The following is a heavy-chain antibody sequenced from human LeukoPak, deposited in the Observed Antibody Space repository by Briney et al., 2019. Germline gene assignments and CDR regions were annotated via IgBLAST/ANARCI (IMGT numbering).Heavy chain of an antibody. D-gene: IGHD1-14*01. Sequence: PGGSLRLSCAASGFSFSSSTMHWVRQAPGKGLEWVSVIYSGGSTYYADSVKGRFTISRDNSKNTLYLQMNSLRAEDTAVYYCARDNPVDYWGQGTLVTVSS. V-gene: IGHV3-53*01. CDR1: GFSFSSST. CDR2: IYSGGST. CDR3: ARDNPVDY. J-gene: IGHJ4*02.